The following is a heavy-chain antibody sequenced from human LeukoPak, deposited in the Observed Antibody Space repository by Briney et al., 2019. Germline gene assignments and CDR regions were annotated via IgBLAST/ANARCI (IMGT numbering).Heavy chain of an antibody. Sequence: ASVKVSCKASGGTFSSYAINWVRQAPGQGLEWMGRIIPILGIANYAQKFQGRVTITADKSTSTAYMELSSLRSEDTAVYYCARVRQDGDYYFDYWGQGTLVTVSS. J-gene: IGHJ4*02. CDR2: IIPILGIA. CDR1: GGTFSSYA. V-gene: IGHV1-69*04. CDR3: ARVRQDGDYYFDY. D-gene: IGHD4-17*01.